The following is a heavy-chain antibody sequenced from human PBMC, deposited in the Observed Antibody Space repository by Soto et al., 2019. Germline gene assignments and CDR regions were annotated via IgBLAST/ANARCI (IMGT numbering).Heavy chain of an antibody. Sequence: SLNISCKGSGYSFTSYWIGLVRQMPGKGVEWIGVIYPGDSCTRYSPSFQGQVTVSSDKCISTAYVQWISLKSSDTAIYYCVLWFGEPPDLRIYFDYWGQGTLVTVSS. CDR3: VLWFGEPPDLRIYFDY. CDR1: GYSFTSYW. V-gene: IGHV5-51*01. J-gene: IGHJ4*02. CDR2: IYPGDSCT. D-gene: IGHD3-10*01.